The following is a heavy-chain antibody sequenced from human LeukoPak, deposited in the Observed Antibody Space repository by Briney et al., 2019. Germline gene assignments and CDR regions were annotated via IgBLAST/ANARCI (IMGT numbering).Heavy chain of an antibody. CDR1: GFTFSSYW. V-gene: IGHV3-7*01. Sequence: GGSLRLSCAASGFTFSSYWMSWVRQAPGKGLEWVANIKQDGSEKYYVDSVKGRFTISRDNAKNSLYLQMNSLRAEDTAVYYCARDEREASDFFDYWGQGTLVTVSS. CDR2: IKQDGSEK. CDR3: ARDEREASDFFDY. D-gene: IGHD5-24*01. J-gene: IGHJ4*02.